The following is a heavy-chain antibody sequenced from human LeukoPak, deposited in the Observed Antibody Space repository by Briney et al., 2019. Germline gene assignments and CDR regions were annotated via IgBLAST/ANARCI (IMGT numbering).Heavy chain of an antibody. D-gene: IGHD1-7*01. J-gene: IGHJ3*02. CDR3: ARPYNWNYDDAFDI. V-gene: IGHV3-21*01. CDR2: ISSSSSYI. CDR1: GFTFSSYS. Sequence: WGSLRLSCAASGFTFSSYSMNWVRQAPGKGLEWVSSISSSSSYIYYADSVKGRFTISRDNAKNSLYLQMNSLRAEDTAVYYCARPYNWNYDDAFDIWGQGTMVTVSS.